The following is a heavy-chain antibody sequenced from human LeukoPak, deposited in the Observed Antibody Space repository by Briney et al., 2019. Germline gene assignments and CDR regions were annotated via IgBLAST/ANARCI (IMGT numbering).Heavy chain of an antibody. Sequence: GGSLRLSCAASGFTFSSYSMNWVRQAPGQGLEWVSSISSSSSYIYYADSVKGRFTISRDNAKNSLYLQMNSLRAEDTAVYYCARDVIVVVPAAKSYYGMDVWGQGTTVTVSS. CDR2: ISSSSSYI. V-gene: IGHV3-21*01. D-gene: IGHD2-2*01. J-gene: IGHJ6*02. CDR3: ARDVIVVVPAAKSYYGMDV. CDR1: GFTFSSYS.